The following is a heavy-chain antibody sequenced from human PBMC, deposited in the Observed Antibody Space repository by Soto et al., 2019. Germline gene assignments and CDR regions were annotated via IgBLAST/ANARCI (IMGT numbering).Heavy chain of an antibody. CDR1: GFIFSNYG. D-gene: IGHD2-15*01. J-gene: IGHJ4*02. V-gene: IGHV3-30*18. CDR3: AERGGVVGGSEHPFFEY. Sequence: QVQLVESGGGVVQPGKSLRLSCAASGFIFSNYGMHWVRQAPGKGLEWVALISFDGKNRNYADSVKGRFTIYRDNRKNTLYMEMNSLRPEDTAFYYCAERGGVVGGSEHPFFEYWGQGTLVTVSS. CDR2: ISFDGKNR.